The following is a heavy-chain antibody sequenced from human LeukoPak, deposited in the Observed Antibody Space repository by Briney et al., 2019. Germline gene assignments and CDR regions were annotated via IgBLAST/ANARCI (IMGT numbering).Heavy chain of an antibody. CDR3: ARIGEFYYGMDV. J-gene: IGHJ6*02. V-gene: IGHV4-39*07. CDR2: IYYSGST. D-gene: IGHD3-10*01. Sequence: SETLSLTCTVSGGSISSSSYYWGWIRQPPGKGLEWIGSIYYSGSTYYNPSLESRVTISVDKSKNQFSLKLSSVTAADTAVYYCARIGEFYYGMDVWGQWTTVTVSS. CDR1: GGSISSSSYY.